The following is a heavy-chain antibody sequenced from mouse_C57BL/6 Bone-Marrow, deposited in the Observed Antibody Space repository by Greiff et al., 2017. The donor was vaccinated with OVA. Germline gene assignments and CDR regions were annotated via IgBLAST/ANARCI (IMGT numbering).Heavy chain of an antibody. CDR2: IDPETGGT. D-gene: IGHD2-3*01. V-gene: IGHV1-15*01. CDR1: GYTFTDYE. CDR3: TREDGYFYFDY. J-gene: IGHJ2*01. Sequence: QVQLKQSGAELVRPGASVTLSCKASGYTFTDYEMHWVKQTPVHGLEWIGAIDPETGGTAYNQKFKGKAILTADKSSSTAYMELRSLTSEDSAVYYCTREDGYFYFDYWGQGTTLTVSS.